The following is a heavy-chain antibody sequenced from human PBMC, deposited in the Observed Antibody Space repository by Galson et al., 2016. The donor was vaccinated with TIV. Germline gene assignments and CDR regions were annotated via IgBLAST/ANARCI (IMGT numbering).Heavy chain of an antibody. J-gene: IGHJ4*02. CDR2: IYHSGST. D-gene: IGHD5-18*01. CDR3: VGQLWLRSYFDN. V-gene: IGHV4-38-2*01. Sequence: ETLSLTCAVSGYSISSGYYWGWIRQPPGKGLECVGSIYHSGSTYYNPSLKSRVTISVDSSKNEFSLRLSSVTAADTAGYYCVGQLWLRSYFDNWGQGTLVTVSS. CDR1: GYSISSGYY.